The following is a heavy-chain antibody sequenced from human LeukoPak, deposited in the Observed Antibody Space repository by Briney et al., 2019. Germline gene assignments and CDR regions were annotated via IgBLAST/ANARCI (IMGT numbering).Heavy chain of an antibody. CDR3: ATDGAGFDT. CDR1: GFTFNDFY. V-gene: IGHV3-11*01. Sequence: GGSLRLSCAASGFTFNDFYMSWIRQAPGKGLEWLSYINIGGTNTHYADSVKGRFTISRDNAKKSLYLEMNNLRAEDTAVYYCATDGAGFDTWGQGVLVTVSS. CDR2: INIGGTNT. J-gene: IGHJ5*02.